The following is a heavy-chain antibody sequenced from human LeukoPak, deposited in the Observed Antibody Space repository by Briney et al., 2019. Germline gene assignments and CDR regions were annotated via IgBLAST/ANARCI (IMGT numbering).Heavy chain of an antibody. D-gene: IGHD5-18*01. Sequence: PSETLSLTCAVSGGSISSGGYSWSWIRQPPGKGLEWIGYIYHSGRTCYNPSLNSRVTISLDGSNNQFSLRLSSVTAADTAVYYCARGVNSAKDYFDSWGQGTLVTVSS. CDR1: GGSISSGGYS. CDR2: IYHSGRT. CDR3: ARGVNSAKDYFDS. J-gene: IGHJ4*02. V-gene: IGHV4-30-2*01.